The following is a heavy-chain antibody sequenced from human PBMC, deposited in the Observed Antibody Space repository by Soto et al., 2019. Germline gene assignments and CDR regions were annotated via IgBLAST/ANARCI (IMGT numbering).Heavy chain of an antibody. CDR1: GSTFSSYW. CDR2: IKQDGSEK. Sequence: GGSLRLSCAASGSTFSSYWMSWVRQAPGKGLEWVANIKQDGSEKYYVDSVKGRSTISRDNAKNSLYLQMNSLRAEDTAVYYCAKLGSSGPYYFDYWGQGTLVTVSS. V-gene: IGHV3-7*01. CDR3: AKLGSSGPYYFDY. D-gene: IGHD3-22*01. J-gene: IGHJ4*02.